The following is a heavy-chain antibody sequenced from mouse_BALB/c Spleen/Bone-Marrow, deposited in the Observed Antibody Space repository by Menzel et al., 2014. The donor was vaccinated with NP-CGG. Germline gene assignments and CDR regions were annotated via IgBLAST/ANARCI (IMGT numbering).Heavy chain of an antibody. V-gene: IGHV5-9-3*01. D-gene: IGHD2-4*01. CDR1: GFTFSSYA. J-gene: IGHJ2*01. Sequence: EVPLQESGGGLVKPGGSLKLSCAASGFTFSSYAMSWVRQTPEKRLEWVATISSGGSYTYYPDSVKGRFTISRDNAKNTLYLQMSSLRSEDTAMYYCARHGITRLLDYWGQGTTLTVSS. CDR2: ISSGGSYT. CDR3: ARHGITRLLDY.